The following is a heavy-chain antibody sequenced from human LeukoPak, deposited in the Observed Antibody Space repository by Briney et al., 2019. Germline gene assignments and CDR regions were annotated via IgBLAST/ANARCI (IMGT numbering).Heavy chain of an antibody. J-gene: IGHJ3*02. V-gene: IGHV4-34*01. CDR1: GGSFSGYY. CDR2: INHSGST. D-gene: IGHD3-10*01. CDR3: ARGRITMVRGVIPKAFDI. Sequence: SETLSLTCAVYGGSFSGYYWSWIRQPPGKGLEWIGEINHSGSTNYNPSLKSQVTISVDTSKNQFSLKLSSVTAADTAVYYCARGRITMVRGVIPKAFDIWGQGTMVTVSS.